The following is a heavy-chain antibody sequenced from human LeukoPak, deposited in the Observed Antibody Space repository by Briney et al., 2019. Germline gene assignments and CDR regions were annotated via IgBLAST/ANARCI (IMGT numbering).Heavy chain of an antibody. V-gene: IGHV1-18*01. CDR3: ARLIGSYYTYYFDY. Sequence: ASVKVSCKASGYTFTSYGISWVRQAPGQGLEWMGWISAYNGNTNYAQKLQGRVTMTTDTSTSTAYMELRSLRSDDTAVYYCARLIGSYYTYYFDYWGQGTLVTVSS. CDR2: ISAYNGNT. J-gene: IGHJ4*02. CDR1: GYTFTSYG. D-gene: IGHD1-26*01.